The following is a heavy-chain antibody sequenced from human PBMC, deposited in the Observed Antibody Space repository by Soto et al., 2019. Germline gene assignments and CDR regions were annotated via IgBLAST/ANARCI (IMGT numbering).Heavy chain of an antibody. CDR3: ASRSFAMDI. V-gene: IGHV4-4*02. Sequence: QVQLQESGPGLVKPSGTLSLTCAVSGGSIRSSNWWSWVRQPPGKGLEWIGEIFHNGNTYSNPSLTGRVTMSVDKSKNQFSLNLNSVTAADTAVYYCASRSFAMDIWGQGTTVTVSS. CDR1: GGSIRSSNW. J-gene: IGHJ6*02. CDR2: IFHNGNT. D-gene: IGHD3-16*02.